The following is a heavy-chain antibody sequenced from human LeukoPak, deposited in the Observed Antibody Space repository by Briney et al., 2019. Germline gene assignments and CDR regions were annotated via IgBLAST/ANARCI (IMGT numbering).Heavy chain of an antibody. D-gene: IGHD6-19*01. J-gene: IGHJ6*02. CDR3: AKATVAGLSYYYGMDV. CDR1: GSTFSTFD. Sequence: GGSLRLSCAASGSTFSTFDMTWVRQAPGKGLEWVSTISGGGDTTQYADSVKGRFTISRDNSKNTVYLQMNRLRAEDTAVYYCAKATVAGLSYYYGMDVWGRGTTVTVSS. V-gene: IGHV3-23*01. CDR2: ISGGGDTT.